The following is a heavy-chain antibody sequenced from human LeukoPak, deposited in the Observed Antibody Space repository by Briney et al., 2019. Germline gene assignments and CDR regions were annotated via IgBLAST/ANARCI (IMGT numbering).Heavy chain of an antibody. D-gene: IGHD2-15*01. CDR1: GFTFSSYA. CDR2: IRGSGGST. Sequence: GGSLRLSCAASGFTFSSYAMSWVRQAPGKGLEWVSAIRGSGGSTYYADSVKGRFTISRDNSKNTLYLQMNSLRAEDTAVYYCAKDGYCSGGSCYLWYFDYWGQGTLVTVSS. J-gene: IGHJ4*02. V-gene: IGHV3-23*01. CDR3: AKDGYCSGGSCYLWYFDY.